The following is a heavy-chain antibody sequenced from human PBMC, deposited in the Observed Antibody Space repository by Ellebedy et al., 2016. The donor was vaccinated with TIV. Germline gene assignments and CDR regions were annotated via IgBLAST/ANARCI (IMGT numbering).Heavy chain of an antibody. V-gene: IGHV3-23*01. Sequence: GGSLRLXXAASGFTFNTYVMSWIRQAPGKGPEWVSSISGGSDFTYYVDSVKGRFTISRDNSRNTLYLQMHSLRADDTAVYYCAKMFPSGSHDMNFDSWGQGALVTVSS. CDR3: AKMFPSGSHDMNFDS. CDR1: GFTFNTYV. J-gene: IGHJ4*02. D-gene: IGHD1-26*01. CDR2: ISGGSDFT.